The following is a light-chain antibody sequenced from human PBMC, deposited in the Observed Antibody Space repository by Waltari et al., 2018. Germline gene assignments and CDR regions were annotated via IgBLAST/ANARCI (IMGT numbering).Light chain of an antibody. J-gene: IGKJ1*01. CDR1: KDIHTW. Sequence: DMQMTQSPSYVSASVGDRVTITCRASKDIHTWLDWYQQKPGKAPKLLIYGASSLQSGVPSRFSGSGSGTDFTLVISSLQPEDFATYYCQQANSFPLAFGQGTKVEMK. V-gene: IGKV1D-12*01. CDR2: GAS. CDR3: QQANSFPLA.